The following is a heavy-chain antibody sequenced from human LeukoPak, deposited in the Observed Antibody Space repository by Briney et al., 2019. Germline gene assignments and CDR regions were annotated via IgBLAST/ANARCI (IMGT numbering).Heavy chain of an antibody. CDR2: ISHEGSYQ. Sequence: GGSLRLSCAASGLSFGSYGMHWVRQAPGKGLEWVAVISHEGSYQNYADSVKGRFTISRDNSKNMVFLQVNSLRPEDTAVYYCARTREQWQVLDYWGQGTLVTVSS. CDR1: GLSFGSYG. J-gene: IGHJ4*02. D-gene: IGHD6-19*01. V-gene: IGHV3-30*03. CDR3: ARTREQWQVLDY.